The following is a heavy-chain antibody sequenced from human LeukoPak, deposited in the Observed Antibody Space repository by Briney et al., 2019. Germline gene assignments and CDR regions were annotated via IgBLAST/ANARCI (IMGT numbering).Heavy chain of an antibody. V-gene: IGHV4-61*01. CDR3: ARVGWLQFNPTFDY. J-gene: IGHJ4*02. Sequence: SETLSLTCTVSGGSVSSGSYYWSWIRQPPGKGLEWIGYIYYSGSTNYNPSLKSRVTMSLDTSKNQFSLKLSSVTAADTAVYHCARVGWLQFNPTFDYWGQGTLVTVSS. CDR2: IYYSGST. CDR1: GGSVSSGSYY. D-gene: IGHD5-24*01.